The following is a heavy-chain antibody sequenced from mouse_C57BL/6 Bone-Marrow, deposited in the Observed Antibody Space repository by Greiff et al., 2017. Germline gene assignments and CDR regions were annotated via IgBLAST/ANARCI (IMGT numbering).Heavy chain of an antibody. CDR2: IRNKANGYTT. J-gene: IGHJ4*01. V-gene: IGHV7-3*01. CDR3: ARPQGYYAMDY. Sequence: EVHLVESGGGLVQPGGSLSLSCAASGFTFTDYYMSWVRQPPGKALEWLGFIRNKANGYTTEYSASVKGRFTISRDNSQSILYLQMNALRAEDSAAYYCARPQGYYAMDYWGQGTSVTVSS. CDR1: GFTFTDYY.